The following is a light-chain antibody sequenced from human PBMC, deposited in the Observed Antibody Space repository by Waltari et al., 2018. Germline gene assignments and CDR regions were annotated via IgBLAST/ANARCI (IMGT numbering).Light chain of an antibody. CDR3: CSYSRSTTFVI. J-gene: IGLJ2*01. V-gene: IGLV2-23*02. CDR1: SRDVGTYNL. CDR2: EVS. Sequence: QSALTQPASVSGSPGQSITISCTGTSRDVGTYNLVSWYQQHPGKAPKLLISEVSERPSRVSDRCSASKSADTASLTISGLQAEDEADYYCCSYSRSTTFVIFGGGTKLTVL.